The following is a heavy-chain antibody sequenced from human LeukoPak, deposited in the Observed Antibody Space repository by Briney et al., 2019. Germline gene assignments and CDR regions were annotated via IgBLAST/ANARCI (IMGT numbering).Heavy chain of an antibody. CDR1: GGTFISYA. Sequence: ASVKVSCKASGGTFISYAISWVRQAPGQGLEWMGGIIPIFGTANYAQKFQGRVTITADESTGTAYVELSSLRSEDTAVYYCARVARAYCGGDCYSPFDYWGQGTLVTVSS. J-gene: IGHJ4*02. V-gene: IGHV1-69*13. CDR2: IIPIFGTA. D-gene: IGHD2-21*02. CDR3: ARVARAYCGGDCYSPFDY.